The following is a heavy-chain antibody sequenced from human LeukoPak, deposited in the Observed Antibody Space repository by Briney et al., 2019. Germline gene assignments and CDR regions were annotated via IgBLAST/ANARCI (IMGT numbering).Heavy chain of an antibody. J-gene: IGHJ4*02. CDR2: IYYSGST. D-gene: IGHD6-13*01. CDR1: GGSISSGGYY. V-gene: IGHV4-31*03. CDR3: ARAEIAAIRGMIDY. Sequence: SETLSLTCTVSGGSISSGGYYWSWIRQHPRKGLEWIGYIYYSGSTYYNPSLKSRVTISVDTSKNQFSLKLSSVTAADTAVYYCARAEIAAIRGMIDYWGQGTLVTVSS.